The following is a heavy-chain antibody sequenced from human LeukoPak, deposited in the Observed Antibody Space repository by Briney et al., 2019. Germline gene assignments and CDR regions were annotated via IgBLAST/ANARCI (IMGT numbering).Heavy chain of an antibody. J-gene: IGHJ2*01. V-gene: IGHV4-59*01. Sequence: PSETLSLTCTVSGGSISSYYWSWIRQPPGKGLEWIGYIYYSGSTNYNPSLKSRVTISVDTSKNQFSLKLSSVTAADTAVYYCARGSRPRGVFDLWGRGTLVTVSS. D-gene: IGHD3-10*01. CDR2: IYYSGST. CDR1: GGSISSYY. CDR3: ARGSRPRGVFDL.